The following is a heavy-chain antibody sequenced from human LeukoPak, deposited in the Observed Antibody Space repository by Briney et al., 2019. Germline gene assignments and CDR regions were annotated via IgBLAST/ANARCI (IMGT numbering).Heavy chain of an antibody. V-gene: IGHV1-69*13. D-gene: IGHD6-19*01. CDR1: GGTFSSYA. CDR2: IIPIFGTA. Sequence: SVKVSCKASGGTFSSYAISWVRQAPGQGLEWMGGIIPIFGTANYAQKFQGRVTITADESTSTAYMELSSLRSEDTAVYYCARAGYSSGWDPLYFDYWGQGTLVTVSS. CDR3: ARAGYSSGWDPLYFDY. J-gene: IGHJ4*02.